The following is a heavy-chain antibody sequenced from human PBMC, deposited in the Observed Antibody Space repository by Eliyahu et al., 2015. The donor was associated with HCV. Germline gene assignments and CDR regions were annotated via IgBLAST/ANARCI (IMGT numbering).Heavy chain of an antibody. V-gene: IGHV4-59*01. CDR2: IHYSGRT. Sequence: QVQLQESGPGLVKPSETLSLTCTVSGGSIXTXYWRWIRQPPGKGLEWIGYIHYSGRTNYNPSLKSRVTISVDTSKNQFSLNLTSVTAADTAMYYCASGGGGIAVTGTGGWFDPWGQGTLVTVSS. CDR3: ASGGGGIAVTGTGGWFDP. D-gene: IGHD6-19*01. CDR1: GGSIXTXY. J-gene: IGHJ5*02.